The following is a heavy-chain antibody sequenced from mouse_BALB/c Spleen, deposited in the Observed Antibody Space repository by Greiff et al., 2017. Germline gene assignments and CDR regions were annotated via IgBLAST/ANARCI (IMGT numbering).Heavy chain of an antibody. D-gene: IGHD2-1*01. J-gene: IGHJ4*01. CDR2: ISSGGSYT. V-gene: IGHV5-9-4*01. CDR3: ARGAGNYVYAMDY. Sequence: SLEWVAEISSGGSYTYYPDTVTGRFTISRDNAKNTLYLEMSSLRSEDTAMYYCARGAGNYVYAMDYWGQGTSVTVSS.